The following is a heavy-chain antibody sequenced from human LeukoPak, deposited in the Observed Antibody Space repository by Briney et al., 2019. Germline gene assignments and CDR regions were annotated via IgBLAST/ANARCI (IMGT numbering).Heavy chain of an antibody. V-gene: IGHV4-31*03. CDR1: GGSISSGGYY. CDR2: ICYSGST. Sequence: SQTLSLTCTVSGGSISSGGYYWSWIRQHPGKGLEWIGYICYSGSTYYNPSLKSRVTISVDTSKNQFSLKLSSVTAADTAVYYCARGRGRFGEPPLDYWGQGTLVTVSS. J-gene: IGHJ4*02. D-gene: IGHD3-10*01. CDR3: ARGRGRFGEPPLDY.